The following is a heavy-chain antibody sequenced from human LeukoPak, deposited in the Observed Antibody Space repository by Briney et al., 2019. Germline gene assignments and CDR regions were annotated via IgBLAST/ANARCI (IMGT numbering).Heavy chain of an antibody. J-gene: IGHJ4*02. CDR3: AKDKQQLAVGRTDY. Sequence: PGGSLRLSCAASGFTFSSYGMHWVRQAPGKGLEWVAFIRYDGSNKYYADSVKGRFTISRDNSKNTLYLQMNSLRAEDTAVYYCAKDKQQLAVGRTDYWGQGTLVTVSS. CDR1: GFTFSSYG. D-gene: IGHD6-13*01. V-gene: IGHV3-30*02. CDR2: IRYDGSNK.